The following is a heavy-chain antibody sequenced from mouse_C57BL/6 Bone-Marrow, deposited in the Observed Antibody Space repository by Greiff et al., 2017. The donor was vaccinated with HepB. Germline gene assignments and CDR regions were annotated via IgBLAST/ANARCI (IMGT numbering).Heavy chain of an antibody. CDR3: ARRGQLRGNFDY. J-gene: IGHJ2*01. V-gene: IGHV1-54*01. Sequence: QVHVKQSGAELVRPGTSVKVSCKASGYAFTNYLIEWVKQRPGQGLEWIGVINPGSGGTNYNEKFKGKATLTADKSSSTAYMQLSSLTSEDSAVYFCARRGQLRGNFDYWGQGTTLTVSS. CDR2: INPGSGGT. D-gene: IGHD3-2*02. CDR1: GYAFTNYL.